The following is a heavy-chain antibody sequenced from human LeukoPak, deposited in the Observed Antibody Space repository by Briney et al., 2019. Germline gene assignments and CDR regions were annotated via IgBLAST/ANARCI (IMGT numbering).Heavy chain of an antibody. V-gene: IGHV3-49*04. CDR1: GFTFGDYA. J-gene: IGHJ4*02. CDR3: TRGGDYYGSGSYYNLDY. CDR2: IRSKAYGGTT. Sequence: GGSLRLSCTASGFTFGDYAMSWVRQDPGKGLEWVGFIRSKAYGGTTEYAASVKGRFTISRDDSKGIAYLQMNSLKTEDTAVYYCTRGGDYYGSGSYYNLDYWGQGTLVTVSS. D-gene: IGHD3-10*01.